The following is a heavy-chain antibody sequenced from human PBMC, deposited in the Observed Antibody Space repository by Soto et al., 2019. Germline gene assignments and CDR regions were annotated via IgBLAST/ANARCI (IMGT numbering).Heavy chain of an antibody. V-gene: IGHV4-30-4*01. D-gene: IGHD3-22*01. CDR3: AGSMIVVVKGAFDI. Sequence: SETLSLTCTVSGGSISSGDYYWSWIRQPPGKGLEWIGYIYYSGSTYYNPSLKSRVTISVDTSKNQFSLKLSSVTAADTAVYYCAGSMIVVVKGAFDIWGLGTMVT. CDR2: IYYSGST. CDR1: GGSISSGDYY. J-gene: IGHJ3*02.